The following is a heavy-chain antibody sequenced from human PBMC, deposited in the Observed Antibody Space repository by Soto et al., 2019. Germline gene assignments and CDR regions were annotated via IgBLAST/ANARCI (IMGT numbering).Heavy chain of an antibody. D-gene: IGHD2-15*01. CDR2: VSISGSTT. CDR3: AKRYCSGVSCYPQGFDY. Sequence: PGGSLRLSCAASGFTFSSYAMSWVRQAPGKGLEWVSVVSISGSTTFYADSVKGRFTVFRDNSKDTLYLQMNSLRVEDTAVYYCAKRYCSGVSCYPQGFDYWGQGTLVTVSS. CDR1: GFTFSSYA. V-gene: IGHV3-23*01. J-gene: IGHJ4*02.